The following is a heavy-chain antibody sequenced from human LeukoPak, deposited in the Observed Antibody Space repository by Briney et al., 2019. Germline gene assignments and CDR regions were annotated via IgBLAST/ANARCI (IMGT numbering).Heavy chain of an antibody. CDR2: INHSGST. V-gene: IGHV4-34*01. CDR1: GGSFSGYY. CDR3: ARGAPPRSITMIVVVFDY. D-gene: IGHD3-22*01. J-gene: IGHJ4*02. Sequence: PSETLSLTCAVYGGSFSGYYWSWIRQPPGKGLEWIGEINHSGSTNYNPSLKSRVTISVDTSKNQFSLKLSSVTAADTAVYYCARGAPPRSITMIVVVFDYWAREPWSPSPQ.